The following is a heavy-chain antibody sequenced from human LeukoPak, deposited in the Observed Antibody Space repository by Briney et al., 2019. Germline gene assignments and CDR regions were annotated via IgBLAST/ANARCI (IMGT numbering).Heavy chain of an antibody. CDR2: IYTSGST. D-gene: IGHD6-19*01. CDR1: GGSISSYY. CDR3: ARVSYSSGWYGGPYYYYYMDV. J-gene: IGHJ6*03. V-gene: IGHV4-4*07. Sequence: SETLSLTCTVSGGSISSYYWSWIRQPAGKGLEWIGRIYTSGSTNYNPSLKSRVTMSVDTSKNQFSLKLSSVTAADTAVYYCARVSYSSGWYGGPYYYYYMDVWGKGATATVSS.